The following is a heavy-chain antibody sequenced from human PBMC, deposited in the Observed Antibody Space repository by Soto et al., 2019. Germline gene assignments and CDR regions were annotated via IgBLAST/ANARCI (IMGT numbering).Heavy chain of an antibody. D-gene: IGHD4-17*01. CDR3: TRALTTVVTYFDY. V-gene: IGHV3-49*03. CDR2: IRSKAYGGTT. J-gene: IGHJ4*02. CDR1: GFTFGDYA. Sequence: LRLSCTASGFTFGDYAMSWFRQAPGKGLEWVGFIRSKAYGGTTEYAASVKGRFTISRDDSKSIAYLQMNSLKTEDTAVYYCTRALTTVVTYFDYWGQGTLVTVSS.